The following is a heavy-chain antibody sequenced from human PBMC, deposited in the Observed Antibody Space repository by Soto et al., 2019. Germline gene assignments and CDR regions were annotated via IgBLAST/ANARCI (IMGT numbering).Heavy chain of an antibody. V-gene: IGHV4-59*11. J-gene: IGHJ5*02. D-gene: IGHD2-2*01. Sequence: PSETLSLTCTVSGGSISGHYWSWIRQPPGKGLEWIGKIYYSGSTNYNPSLKSRVTISVDTSKNQFSLKLSSVTAADTAVYYCARDHDGYCISTSCPSNWFDPPGQRTLVTVSS. CDR1: GGSISGHY. CDR2: IYYSGST. CDR3: ARDHDGYCISTSCPSNWFDP.